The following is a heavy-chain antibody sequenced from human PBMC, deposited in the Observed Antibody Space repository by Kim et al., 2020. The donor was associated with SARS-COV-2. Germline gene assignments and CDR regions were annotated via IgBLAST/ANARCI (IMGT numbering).Heavy chain of an antibody. V-gene: IGHV4-59*01. J-gene: IGHJ4*02. CDR3: ARELGGAYGGNVFDN. CDR2: IYYSGST. D-gene: IGHD2-15*01. CDR1: GGSISSYY. Sequence: SETLSLTCTVSGGSISSYYWNWIRQPPGKGLEWIGYIYYSGSTNYNPSLKSRVTISVDTSKNQFSLKLSSVTAADTAMYYCARELGGAYGGNVFDNWGQGTLVTVSS.